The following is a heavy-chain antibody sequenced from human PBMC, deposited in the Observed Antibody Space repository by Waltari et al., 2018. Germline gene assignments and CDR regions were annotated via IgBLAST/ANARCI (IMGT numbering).Heavy chain of an antibody. CDR2: INSDGSST. CDR3: ARDPRSGYFDY. CDR1: GFTFSSYW. J-gene: IGHJ4*02. V-gene: IGHV3-74*01. Sequence: EVQLVESGGGLVQPGGSLRLSCAASGFTFSSYWLQWVRQAPGKGLVWVSRINSDGSSTSYADSVKGRFTISRDNAKNTLYLQMNSLRAEDTAVYYCARDPRSGYFDYWGQGTLVTVSS. D-gene: IGHD6-19*01.